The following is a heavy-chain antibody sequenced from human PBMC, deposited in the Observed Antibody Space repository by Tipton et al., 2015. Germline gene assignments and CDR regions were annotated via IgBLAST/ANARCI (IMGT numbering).Heavy chain of an antibody. V-gene: IGHV4-59*08. J-gene: IGHJ4*02. CDR1: SDSISKYY. CDR3: ACQDYDSLTRDYQTVDY. CDR2: ISYTETS. Sequence: TLSLTCSVSSDSISKYYWSWIRQPPGKELEWIGYISYTETSHYNASLKSRVTISIDTSKTQFSLKLTSVTAADTAVYYCACQDYDSLTRDYQTVDYWGQGTLVTVSS. D-gene: IGHD3-9*01.